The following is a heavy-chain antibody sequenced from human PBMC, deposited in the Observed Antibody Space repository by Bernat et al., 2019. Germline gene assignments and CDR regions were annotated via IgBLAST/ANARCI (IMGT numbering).Heavy chain of an antibody. V-gene: IGHV3-33*01. CDR2: IWYDGSNK. Sequence: QVQLVESGGGVVQPGRSLRLSCAASGFTFSSYGMHWVRQAPGKGLEWVAVIWYDGSNKDYADSEKGRFTISRDNSKNTLYLQMNSLRAEETAVYYCARDPSAVQLEQPPPLDYWGQGTLVTVSS. CDR3: ARDPSAVQLEQPPPLDY. D-gene: IGHD1-1*01. CDR1: GFTFSSYG. J-gene: IGHJ4*02.